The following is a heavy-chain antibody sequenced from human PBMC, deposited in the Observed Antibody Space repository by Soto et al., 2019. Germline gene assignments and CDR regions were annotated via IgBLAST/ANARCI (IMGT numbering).Heavy chain of an antibody. CDR1: GYTFTSSA. CDR3: ARGITLPTPLDY. J-gene: IGHJ4*02. CDR2: INAGNGNT. D-gene: IGHD1-20*01. Sequence: ASVKVSCKASGYTFTSSAMHWVRQAPGQRLEWMGWINAGNGNTKYSQKFQGRVTITRDTSASTAYMELSSLRSEDTAVYYCARGITLPTPLDYWGQGTLVTVSS. V-gene: IGHV1-3*01.